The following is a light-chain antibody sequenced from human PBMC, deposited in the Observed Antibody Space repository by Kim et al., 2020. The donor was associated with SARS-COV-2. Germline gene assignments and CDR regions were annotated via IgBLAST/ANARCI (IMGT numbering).Light chain of an antibody. CDR1: SSDVGGYKY. Sequence: GQAITISGTGTSSDVGGYKYDTWYQQHPGKAPKVIIYDVSKRPAGIPDRFSGSKSGNTASLTISGLQTEDEGDYHCCSYAGSNSLVFGGGTQLTVL. CDR2: DVS. V-gene: IGLV2-11*03. CDR3: CSYAGSNSLV. J-gene: IGLJ2*01.